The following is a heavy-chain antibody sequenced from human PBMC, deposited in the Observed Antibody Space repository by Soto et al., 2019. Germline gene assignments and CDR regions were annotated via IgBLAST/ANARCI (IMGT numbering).Heavy chain of an antibody. J-gene: IGHJ6*02. CDR3: ARGGGYQLLLDYYYYYGMDV. D-gene: IGHD2-2*01. V-gene: IGHV1-8*01. CDR2: MNPNSGNT. Sequence: ASVKVSCKASGYTFTSYDINWVRQATGQGLEWMGWMNPNSGNTGYAQKFQGRVTMTRNTSISTAYMELSSLRSEDTAVYYCARGGGYQLLLDYYYYYGMDVWGQGTTVTVPS. CDR1: GYTFTSYD.